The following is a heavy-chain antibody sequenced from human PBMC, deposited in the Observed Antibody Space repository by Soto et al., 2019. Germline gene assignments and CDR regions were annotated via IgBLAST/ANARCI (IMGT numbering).Heavy chain of an antibody. Sequence: EVQLVESGGGLVQPGGSLGFSGAASGSDSSPYWRHWFRKAPGKGLVWVSRIGGGGGTTYADSVEGRFTISRDNAKNILYLQMNSLTEEDTAMYYCIRASGVAGTGEYFWGQGTLVTVSS. V-gene: IGHV3-74*02. CDR3: IRASGVAGTGEYF. CDR2: IGGGGGT. D-gene: IGHD6-19*01. J-gene: IGHJ4*02. CDR1: GSDSSPYW.